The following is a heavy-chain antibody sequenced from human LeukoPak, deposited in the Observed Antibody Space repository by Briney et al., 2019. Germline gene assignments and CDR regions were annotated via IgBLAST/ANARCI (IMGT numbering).Heavy chain of an antibody. CDR2: VDPEDGET. D-gene: IGHD3-3*01. Sequence: VKISCKVAGYTFTDYYVYWVQEAPGKELEWMGLVDPEDGETIYAEKFQGRVTITADTSTDTAYMKLSSLRSEDTAVYYCATAWSGDWGQGTLVTVSS. CDR1: GYTFTDYY. CDR3: ATAWSGD. V-gene: IGHV1-69-2*01. J-gene: IGHJ4*02.